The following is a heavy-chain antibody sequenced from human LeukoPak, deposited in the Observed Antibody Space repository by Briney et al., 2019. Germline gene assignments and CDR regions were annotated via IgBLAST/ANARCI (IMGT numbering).Heavy chain of an antibody. Sequence: GGSLRLSCAASGFTFSSYRMNCGRQAPGKGLEWVSSISSSSSYIYYADSVKGRFTISRDNAKNSLYLQMNSLRAEDTAVYYCARDARDGYNLRGFGAFDIWGQGTMVTVSS. CDR2: ISSSSSYI. CDR1: GFTFSSYR. V-gene: IGHV3-21*01. CDR3: ARDARDGYNLRGFGAFDI. J-gene: IGHJ3*02. D-gene: IGHD5-24*01.